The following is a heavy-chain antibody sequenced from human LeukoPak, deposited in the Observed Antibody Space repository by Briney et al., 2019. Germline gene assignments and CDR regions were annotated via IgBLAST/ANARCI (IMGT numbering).Heavy chain of an antibody. CDR2: ISYDGSNK. D-gene: IGHD3-22*01. J-gene: IGHJ3*02. CDR3: ARGSITMIVDTDRCFDI. Sequence: PGGSLRLSCAASGFTFSSYAMHWVRQAPGKGLEWVAVISYDGSNKYYADSVKGRFTISRDNSKNTLYLQMNSLRAEDTAVYYCARGSITMIVDTDRCFDIWGQGTMVTVSS. V-gene: IGHV3-30-3*01. CDR1: GFTFSSYA.